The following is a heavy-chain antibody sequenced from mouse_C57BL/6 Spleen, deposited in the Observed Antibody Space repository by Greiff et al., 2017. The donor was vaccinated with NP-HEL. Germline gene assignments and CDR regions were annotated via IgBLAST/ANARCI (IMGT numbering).Heavy chain of an antibody. CDR1: GYTFTDYY. V-gene: IGHV1-19*01. CDR3: ARDYDYDGFAY. Sequence: VQLKESGPVLVKPGASVKMSCKASGYTFTDYYMNWVKQSHGKSLEWIGVINPYNGGTSYNQKFKGKATLTVDKSSSTAYMELNSLTSEDSAVYYCARDYDYDGFAYWGQGTLVTVSA. J-gene: IGHJ3*01. D-gene: IGHD2-4*01. CDR2: INPYNGGT.